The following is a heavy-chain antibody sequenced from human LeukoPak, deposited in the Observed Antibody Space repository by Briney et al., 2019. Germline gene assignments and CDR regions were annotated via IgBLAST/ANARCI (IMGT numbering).Heavy chain of an antibody. J-gene: IGHJ4*02. D-gene: IGHD3-3*01. Sequence: GGPLRLSCAASAFTFNTYWMHWVRQVPGRGLEWVSRINGDESSTNYADSVKGRFTISRDNAKDTLYLHMNSLTAEDTAVYYCARGGLEWLPTHPLDYWGQGTLVTVSS. CDR2: INGDESST. CDR1: AFTFNTYW. CDR3: ARGGLEWLPTHPLDY. V-gene: IGHV3-74*01.